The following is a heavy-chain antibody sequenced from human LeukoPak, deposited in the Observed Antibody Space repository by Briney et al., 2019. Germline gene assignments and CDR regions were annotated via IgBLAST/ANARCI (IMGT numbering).Heavy chain of an antibody. CDR2: IRYDGSNK. CDR1: GSPFGSIA. D-gene: IGHD1-26*01. J-gene: IGHJ4*02. V-gene: IGHV3-30*02. CDR3: ARGRRQGYYDFDY. Sequence: PGGPLKPSCEPSGSPFGSIACTWSGQPQAKGREWVQNIRYDGSNKYYADSVKGRFTISRDNSKNTLYLQMNSLRAEDTAVYYCARGRRQGYYDFDYWGQGTLVTVSS.